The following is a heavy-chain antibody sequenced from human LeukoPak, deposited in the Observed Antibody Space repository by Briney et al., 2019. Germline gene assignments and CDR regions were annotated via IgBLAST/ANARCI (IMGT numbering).Heavy chain of an antibody. CDR1: GFTFSSYA. V-gene: IGHV3-30-3*01. CDR2: ISYDGSNK. Sequence: QTGGSLRLSCAASGFTFSSYAMHWVRQAPGKGLEWVAVISYDGSNKYYADSVKGRFTISRDNAKNTLYLQMNSLRAEDTAVYYCARDYHGMDVWGQGTTVTVSS. CDR3: ARDYHGMDV. J-gene: IGHJ6*02.